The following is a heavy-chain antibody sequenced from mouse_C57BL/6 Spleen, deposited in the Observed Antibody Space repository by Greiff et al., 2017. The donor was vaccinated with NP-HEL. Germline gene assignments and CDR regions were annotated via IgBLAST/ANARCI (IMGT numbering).Heavy chain of an antibody. J-gene: IGHJ2*01. Sequence: EVQLQQSGPELVKPGASVKMSCKASGYTFTDYNMHWVKQSHGKSLEWIGYINPNNGGTSYNQKFKGKATLTVNKSSSTAYMELRSLTSEDSAVYDCARLAAQATHLDYWGQGTTLTVSS. V-gene: IGHV1-22*01. CDR1: GYTFTDYN. CDR2: INPNNGGT. D-gene: IGHD3-2*02. CDR3: ARLAAQATHLDY.